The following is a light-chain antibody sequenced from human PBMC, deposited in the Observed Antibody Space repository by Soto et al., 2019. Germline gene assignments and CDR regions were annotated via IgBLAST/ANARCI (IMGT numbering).Light chain of an antibody. CDR3: QQRSNWPSIT. CDR1: QIVSNNY. Sequence: EIVLTQSPGTLSLSKGERATLSCRASQIVSNNYLAWYQQKPGQAPSLLIYGASTRATGIPARFSGSGSGTDFTLTISSLEPEDFAVYYCQQRSNWPSITFGQGTRLEI. CDR2: GAS. V-gene: IGKV3-11*01. J-gene: IGKJ5*01.